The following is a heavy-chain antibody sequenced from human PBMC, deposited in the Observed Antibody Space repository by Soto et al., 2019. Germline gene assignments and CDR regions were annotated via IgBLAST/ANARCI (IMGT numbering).Heavy chain of an antibody. CDR1: GGSISSYY. CDR2: IYYSGST. V-gene: IGHV4-59*01. Sequence: SSETLSLTCTVSGGSISSYYWSWIRQPPGKGLEWIGYIYYSGSTNYNPSLKSRVTISVDTSKNQFSLKLSSVTAADTAVYYCARDSSGPYYYYYGMDVWGQGTTVTVSS. CDR3: ARDSSGPYYYYYGMDV. J-gene: IGHJ6*02. D-gene: IGHD3-22*01.